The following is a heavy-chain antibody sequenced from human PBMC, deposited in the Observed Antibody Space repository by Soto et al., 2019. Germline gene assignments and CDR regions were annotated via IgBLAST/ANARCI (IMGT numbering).Heavy chain of an antibody. D-gene: IGHD3-10*01. J-gene: IGHJ4*02. Sequence: SETLSLTCTVSGGSISSSSYYWGWIRQPPDKGLEWIGSIYYSGSTYYNTSLKSRVTISVDTSKNQFSLKLSFVTAADTAVYYCARHSGVYFDYWGQGTLVTVSS. CDR1: GGSISSSSYY. V-gene: IGHV4-39*01. CDR3: ARHSGVYFDY. CDR2: IYYSGST.